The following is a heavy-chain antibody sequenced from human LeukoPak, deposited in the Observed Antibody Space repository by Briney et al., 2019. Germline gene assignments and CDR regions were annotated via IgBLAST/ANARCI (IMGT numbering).Heavy chain of an antibody. CDR2: INPDGSFT. CDR3: TKDLTGEVDY. D-gene: IGHD7-27*01. V-gene: IGHV3-74*01. J-gene: IGHJ4*02. CDR1: GFTFSSYW. Sequence: PGGSLRLSCAASGFTFSSYWMHWVRQAPGKGLVWVSRINPDGSFTTYADSVRGRFTISRDNAKNTLYLQMNSLRAEDTAVYYCTKDLTGEVDYWGQGTLVTVSS.